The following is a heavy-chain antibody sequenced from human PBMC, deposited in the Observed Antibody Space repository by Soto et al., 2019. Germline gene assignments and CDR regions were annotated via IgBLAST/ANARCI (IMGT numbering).Heavy chain of an antibody. CDR3: ARVGNRYDFWSGSFDY. CDR2: IYYSGST. Sequence: PSETLSLTCTVSGGSISSGGYYWSWIRQHPGKGLEWIGYIYYSGSTYYNPSLKSRVTISVDRSKNQFSLKLSSVTAADTAVYYCARVGNRYDFWSGSFDYWGQGTLVTVSS. D-gene: IGHD3-3*01. V-gene: IGHV4-31*03. J-gene: IGHJ4*02. CDR1: GGSISSGGYY.